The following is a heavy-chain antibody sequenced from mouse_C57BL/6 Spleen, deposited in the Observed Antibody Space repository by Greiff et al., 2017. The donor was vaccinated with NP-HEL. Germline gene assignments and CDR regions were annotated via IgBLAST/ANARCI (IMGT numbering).Heavy chain of an antibody. Sequence: QVQLQQPGTELVKPGASVKLSCKASGYTFTSYWMHWVKQRPGQGLEWIGNINPSNGGTNYNEKFKSKATLTVDKSSSTAYMQLSSLTSEDSAVYDCARGITTVVARAYWGQGTLVTVSA. CDR1: GYTFTSYW. V-gene: IGHV1-53*01. CDR2: INPSNGGT. J-gene: IGHJ3*01. CDR3: ARGITTVVARAY. D-gene: IGHD1-1*01.